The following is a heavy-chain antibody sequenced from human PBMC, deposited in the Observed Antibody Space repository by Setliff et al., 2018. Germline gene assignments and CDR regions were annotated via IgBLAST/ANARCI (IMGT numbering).Heavy chain of an antibody. D-gene: IGHD3-22*01. CDR2: IHHSGKA. CDR1: GFSISSGYY. V-gene: IGHV4-38-2*01. Sequence: SETLSLTCAVSGFSISSGYYWGWIRQPPGKGLEWIVNIHHSGKAYYNPSLKSRVTMSVDTSKNHVSLKLSSVTTADTAVYYCARAHTWSLPNDNSGYPGWFDPWGQGTLVTV. J-gene: IGHJ5*02. CDR3: ARAHTWSLPNDNSGYPGWFDP.